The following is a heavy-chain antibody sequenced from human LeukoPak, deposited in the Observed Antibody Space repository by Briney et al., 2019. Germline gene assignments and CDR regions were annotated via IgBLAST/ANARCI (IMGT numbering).Heavy chain of an antibody. CDR1: GYIFTSYN. CDR3: ARFAVHRRITVAGQFGLDY. D-gene: IGHD6-19*01. J-gene: IGHJ4*02. Sequence: ASVKVSCKASGYIFTSYNIYWVRQAPGQGLEWMGIINPSGGSTNYAQKFQGRVTMTRDTSTSTVYMELSSLRSEDTAVYYCARFAVHRRITVAGQFGLDYWGQGTLVSLPS. CDR2: INPSGGST. V-gene: IGHV1-46*01.